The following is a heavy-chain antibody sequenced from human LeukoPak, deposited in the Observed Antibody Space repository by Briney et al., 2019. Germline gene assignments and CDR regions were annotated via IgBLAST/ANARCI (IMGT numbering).Heavy chain of an antibody. J-gene: IGHJ4*02. V-gene: IGHV3-23*01. D-gene: IGHD3-10*01. CDR2: IVASGSKT. CDR1: GFTFSMYA. Sequence: PGGSLRLSCAASGFTFSMYAMSWVRQSPVKGLEWVSGIVASGSKTYYADSVKGRFTISRDNSENTLYLQMNSLRAEDTAVYYCAKVRGLKVFWGQGTLVTVSS. CDR3: AKVRGLKVF.